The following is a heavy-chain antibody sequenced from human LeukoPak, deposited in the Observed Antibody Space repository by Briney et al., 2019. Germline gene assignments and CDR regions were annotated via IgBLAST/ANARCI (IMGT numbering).Heavy chain of an antibody. CDR2: INPTTHST. J-gene: IGHJ4*02. V-gene: IGHV1-46*01. Sequence: ASVKVSCKASGYTFTSYYMHWVRQAPGQGLEWMGIINPTTHSTSYAQKFQGRVTMTRDTSTSTVYMELSSLRSEDTAVYYCARDPPLGLGTPEYYFDYWGQGTLVTVSS. CDR3: ARDPPLGLGTPEYYFDY. D-gene: IGHD3-16*01. CDR1: GYTFTSYY.